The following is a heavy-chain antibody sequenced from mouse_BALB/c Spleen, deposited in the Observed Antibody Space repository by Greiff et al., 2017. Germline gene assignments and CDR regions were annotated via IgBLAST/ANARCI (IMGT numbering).Heavy chain of an antibody. CDR3: ARGGYGSSLAWFAY. D-gene: IGHD1-1*01. CDR1: GFTFSDYY. J-gene: IGHJ3*01. CDR2: ISDGGSYT. V-gene: IGHV5-4*02. Sequence: EVMLVESGGGLVKPGGSLKLSCAASGFTFSDYYMYWVRQTPEKRLEWVATISDGGSYTYYPDSVKGRFTISRDNAKNNLYLQMSSLKSEDTAMYYCARGGYGSSLAWFAYWGQGTLVTVSA.